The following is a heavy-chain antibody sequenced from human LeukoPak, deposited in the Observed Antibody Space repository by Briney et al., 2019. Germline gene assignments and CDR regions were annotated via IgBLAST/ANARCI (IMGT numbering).Heavy chain of an antibody. CDR2: ISGSGGST. Sequence: GGSLRLSCAASGFTFSSYGMSWVRQAPGKGLEWVSAISGSGGSTYYADSVKGRFTISRDNSKNTLYLQMNSLRAEDTAVYYCAKDYYDSSGGDAFDIWGQGTMVTVSS. J-gene: IGHJ3*02. V-gene: IGHV3-23*01. CDR3: AKDYYDSSGGDAFDI. D-gene: IGHD3-22*01. CDR1: GFTFSSYG.